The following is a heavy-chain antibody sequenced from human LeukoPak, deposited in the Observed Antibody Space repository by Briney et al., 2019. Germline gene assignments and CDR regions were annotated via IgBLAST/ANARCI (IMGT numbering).Heavy chain of an antibody. V-gene: IGHV1-18*01. CDR2: ISAYNGNT. CDR1: GYIFTIYG. J-gene: IGHJ3*02. Sequence: ASVKVSCKASGYIFTIYGITWVRQAPGQGLEWMGWISAYNGNTHYAQKFQGRVTMTTDTSTSTAYMELRSLRFDDTAVYYCAREDHGGNSYDAFDIWGQGTMVTVSS. D-gene: IGHD4-23*01. CDR3: AREDHGGNSYDAFDI.